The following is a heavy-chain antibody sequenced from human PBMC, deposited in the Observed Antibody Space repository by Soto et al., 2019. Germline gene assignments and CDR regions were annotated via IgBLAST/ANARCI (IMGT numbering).Heavy chain of an antibody. CDR2: ISYDGSNK. D-gene: IGHD5-12*01. V-gene: IGHV3-30-3*01. J-gene: IGHJ6*02. CDR3: ARDYYRFNSGYGFRMDV. CDR1: GFTFSSYA. Sequence: QVQLVESGGGVVQPGRSLRLSCAASGFTFSSYAMHWVRQAPGRGLEWVAVISYDGSNKYYADSVKGRFTISRDNSKNTPYLQMNSLRAEDTAVYYCARDYYRFNSGYGFRMDVWGQGTTVTVSS.